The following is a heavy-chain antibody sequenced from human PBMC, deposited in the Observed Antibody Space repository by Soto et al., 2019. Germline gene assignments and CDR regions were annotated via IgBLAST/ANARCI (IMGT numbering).Heavy chain of an antibody. J-gene: IGHJ4*02. CDR1: GGSISSGGYY. V-gene: IGHV4-31*03. CDR2: IYYSGST. D-gene: IGHD6-19*01. CDR3: ARAPPVWSRGIAVAANTLGFDY. Sequence: SETLSLTCTVSGGSISSGGYYWSWIRQHPGKGLEWIGNIYYSGSTNYNPSLKSRVSISVDTAKNQFSLKLNSVTAADTAVYYCARAPPVWSRGIAVAANTLGFDYWGQGTLVTVSS.